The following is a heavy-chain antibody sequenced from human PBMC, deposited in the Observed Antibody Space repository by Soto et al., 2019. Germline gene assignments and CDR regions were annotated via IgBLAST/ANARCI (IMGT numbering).Heavy chain of an antibody. CDR1: GGSFSGYY. V-gene: IGHV4-34*01. D-gene: IGHD2-2*01. CDR2: INHSGST. CDR3: ARVVVRYCSSTSCYWAISYYYYGMDV. J-gene: IGHJ6*02. Sequence: SETLSLTCAVYGGSFSGYYWSWIRQPPGKGLEWIGEINHSGSTNYNPSLKSRVTISVDTSKNQFSLKLSSVTAADTAVYYCARVVVRYCSSTSCYWAISYYYYGMDVWGQGTTVTVSS.